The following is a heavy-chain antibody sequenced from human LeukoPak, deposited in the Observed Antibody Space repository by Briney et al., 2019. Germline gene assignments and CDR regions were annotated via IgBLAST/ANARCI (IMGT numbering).Heavy chain of an antibody. J-gene: IGHJ3*02. Sequence: GGSLRLSCAASGSGFTFNNYWMHWVRQAPGKGLVWVSRINADGSTTSYADSVKGRFTISRDNAKKSLYLQMNSPRVEDTAVYHCARASTSYSSGLDAFDIWGQGTMVTVSS. CDR1: GSGFTFNNYW. D-gene: IGHD6-19*01. CDR3: ARASTSYSSGLDAFDI. V-gene: IGHV3-74*01. CDR2: INADGSTT.